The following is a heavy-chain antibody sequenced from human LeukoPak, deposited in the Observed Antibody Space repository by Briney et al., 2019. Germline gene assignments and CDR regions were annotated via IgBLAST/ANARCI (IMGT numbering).Heavy chain of an antibody. CDR3: ARHGDRQRWELPEETFDY. V-gene: IGHV4-61*08. D-gene: IGHD1-26*01. CDR2: IYYSGST. Sequence: PSQTLSLTCTVSGGSISSGDYYWSWIRQPPGKGLEWIGYIYYSGSTNYNPSLKSRVTISVDTSKNQFSLKLSSVTAADTAVYYCARHGDRQRWELPEETFDYWGQGTLVTVSS. CDR1: GGSISSGDYY. J-gene: IGHJ4*02.